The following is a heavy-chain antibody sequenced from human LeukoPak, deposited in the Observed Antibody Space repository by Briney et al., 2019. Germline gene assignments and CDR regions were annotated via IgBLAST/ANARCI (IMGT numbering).Heavy chain of an antibody. V-gene: IGHV3-23*01. CDR2: ISPSGDST. CDR3: ARRLPAVGSTDYSDC. J-gene: IGHJ4*02. CDR1: GFTFSSYS. Sequence: GRSLRPSCAASGFTFSSYSMSWVRQAPGEGLEWVSAISPSGDSTSYPDSVKGRFTISRDNSKNTLYLQMNSLTAEDTAVYYCARRLPAVGSTDYSDCWGQGTLVTVSS. D-gene: IGHD6-13*01.